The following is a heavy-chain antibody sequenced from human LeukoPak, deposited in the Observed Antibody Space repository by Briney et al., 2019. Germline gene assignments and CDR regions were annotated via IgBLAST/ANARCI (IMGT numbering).Heavy chain of an antibody. Sequence: ASVKVSCKASGYTFTSYGISWVRQAPGQGLEWMGWISAYNGNTNYAQKLQGRVTMTTDTSTSTAYMELRSLRSDDTAVYYCARLKYSGSHKPNWYFDLWGRGTLVTVSS. J-gene: IGHJ2*01. CDR2: ISAYNGNT. V-gene: IGHV1-18*01. CDR3: ARLKYSGSHKPNWYFDL. D-gene: IGHD1-26*01. CDR1: GYTFTSYG.